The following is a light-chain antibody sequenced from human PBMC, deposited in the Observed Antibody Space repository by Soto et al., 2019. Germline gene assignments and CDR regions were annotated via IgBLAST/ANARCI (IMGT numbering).Light chain of an antibody. V-gene: IGKV1-5*01. J-gene: IGKJ1*01. Sequence: DMQMTQSPSTLSASVGDRVTITCRVSQSISHYLAWYQQKAGAAPNLLIYDASNLETGVPSRFSGSGSGTEFTLTISGLHPNDFATYYCQQYSASYPWTFGQGTTVDVK. CDR1: QSISHY. CDR2: DAS. CDR3: QQYSASYPWT.